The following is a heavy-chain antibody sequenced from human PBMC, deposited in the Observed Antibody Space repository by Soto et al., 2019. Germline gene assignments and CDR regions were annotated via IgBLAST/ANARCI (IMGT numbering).Heavy chain of an antibody. J-gene: IGHJ5*02. Sequence: QVQLVQSGAEVKKPGSSVRVSCKASGDTSDSFSISWVRPAPGQGLEWMGGIIPMFGTGNYAQKFQGRLTITADESTGTSYRNLKRLRSEDTAVYCCERENRDDNSGWYSSSDWFDPWGQGTLVTVSS. CDR1: GDTSDSFS. D-gene: IGHD6-19*01. CDR3: ERENRDDNSGWYSSSDWFDP. V-gene: IGHV1-69*01. CDR2: IIPMFGTG.